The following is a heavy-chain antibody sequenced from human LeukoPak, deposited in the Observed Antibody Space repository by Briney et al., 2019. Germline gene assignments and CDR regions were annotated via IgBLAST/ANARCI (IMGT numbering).Heavy chain of an antibody. CDR3: SRTTANYQYLDVNYMDV. J-gene: IGHJ6*03. D-gene: IGHD1/OR15-1a*01. Sequence: SETLSLTCTVSGGSISSYYWSWIRQPPGKGLEWIGWLYYSGTTNYNPSLKGQVTIPVDPSQNQFSLKLASVNAATPPVYCLSRTTANYQYLDVNYMDVWGKGTTVTVSS. CDR1: GGSISSYY. V-gene: IGHV4-59*01. CDR2: LYYSGTT.